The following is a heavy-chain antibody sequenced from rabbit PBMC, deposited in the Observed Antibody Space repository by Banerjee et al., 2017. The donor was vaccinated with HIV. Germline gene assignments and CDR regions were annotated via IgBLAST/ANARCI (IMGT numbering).Heavy chain of an antibody. CDR3: ARDVGSGDWYFPL. J-gene: IGHJ4*01. CDR1: GFSFSSSYW. Sequence: QSLEESGGDLVKPGASLTLTCTASGFSFSSSYWICWVRQAPGKGLELIACIYPGSTSTYYASWAKGRFTISKTSSTMVTLQMTSLTAADTATYFCARDVGSGDWYFPLWGPGTLVTVS. V-gene: IGHV1S40*01. CDR2: IYPGSTST. D-gene: IGHD1-1*01.